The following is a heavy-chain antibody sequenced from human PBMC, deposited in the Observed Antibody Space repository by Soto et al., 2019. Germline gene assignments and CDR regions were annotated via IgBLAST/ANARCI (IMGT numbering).Heavy chain of an antibody. CDR2: VYYSGGA. J-gene: IGHJ5*01. D-gene: IGHD2-15*01. CDR1: GVSIHNSHSF. Sequence: SETLSLTCAVSGVSIHNSHSFWGWIRQPPGKGLEFIGSVYYSGGANYNPSLKSRVTVSIDTSNDQFSLRVNSVTAADTAVYYCGRVVEGATRHTDFDSWGQGILVTVSS. V-gene: IGHV4-39*01. CDR3: GRVVEGATRHTDFDS.